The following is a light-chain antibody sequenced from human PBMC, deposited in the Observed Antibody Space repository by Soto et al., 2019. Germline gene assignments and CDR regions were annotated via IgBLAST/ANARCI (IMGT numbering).Light chain of an antibody. CDR1: SSNIGSNT. J-gene: IGLJ2*01. CDR2: SNN. CDR3: AAWDDSLNGVV. V-gene: IGLV1-44*01. Sequence: QSVLTQPPSASGTPGQRVTISCSGSSSNIGSNTVNWYQQLPGTAPKILIYSNNQRPSGVPDRFSGSKSGTSASLAISGLQSEDETYYYCAAWDDSLNGVVFGGGTKLTVL.